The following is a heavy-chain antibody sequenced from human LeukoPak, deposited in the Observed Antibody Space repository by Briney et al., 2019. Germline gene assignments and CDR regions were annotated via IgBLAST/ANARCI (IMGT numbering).Heavy chain of an antibody. V-gene: IGHV3-23*01. J-gene: IGHJ4*02. CDR1: GFSFSSYI. CDR2: FSGSSGNT. CDR3: AKDLKAVAGGTFDY. Sequence: PGGSLRLSCAASGFSFSSYILNWVRQAPGKGLEWVSSFSGSSGNTYYADSVKGRFTISRDISKSIVYLQMNSLRAEDTAVYYCAKDLKAVAGGTFDYWGQGTLVTVSS. D-gene: IGHD6-19*01.